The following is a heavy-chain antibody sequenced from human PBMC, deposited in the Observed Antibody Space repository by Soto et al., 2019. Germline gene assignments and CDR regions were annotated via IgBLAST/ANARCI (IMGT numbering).Heavy chain of an antibody. CDR1: GGSFSCYY. CDR3: ARXGKYFDWLLYEENWFDP. Sequence: SETLSLTCAVYGGSFSCYYWSWIRQPPGKGLEWIGEINHSGSTNYNPSLKSRVTISVDTSKNQFSLKLSSVTAADTAVYYCARXGKYFDWLLYEENWFDPWGQGTLVTVSS. CDR2: INHSGST. D-gene: IGHD3-9*01. V-gene: IGHV4-34*01. J-gene: IGHJ5*02.